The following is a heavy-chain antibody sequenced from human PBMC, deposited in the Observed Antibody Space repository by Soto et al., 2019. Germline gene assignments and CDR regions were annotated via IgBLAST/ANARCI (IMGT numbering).Heavy chain of an antibody. CDR2: IFFRRNS. D-gene: IGHD2-15*01. CDR3: QRDHFGGMLDF. CDR1: GGYILNGGHY. J-gene: IGHJ4*02. Sequence: SETQSLTCTVSGGYILNGGHYGTWIRQHPGKGLEWTGRIFFRRNSHYSPAIMRRLIFTPETDKNHCSLKLTSVTAAETAIYYCQRDHFGGMLDFWGWRTLVNVYS. V-gene: IGHV4-31*03.